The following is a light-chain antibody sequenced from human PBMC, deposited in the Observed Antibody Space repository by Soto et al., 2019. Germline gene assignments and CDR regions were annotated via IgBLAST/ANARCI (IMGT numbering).Light chain of an antibody. CDR1: SSDVGGYNY. Sequence: QSVLTQPASVSGSPGQSITISCTGTSSDVGGYNYVSWYQQRPGKAPKLMIYDVSNRPSGVSNRFSGSKSGNTASLTISGLQAEDEAYYYCSSYTSSSTLYVFGTGTKLTVL. V-gene: IGLV2-14*01. J-gene: IGLJ1*01. CDR2: DVS. CDR3: SSYTSSSTLYV.